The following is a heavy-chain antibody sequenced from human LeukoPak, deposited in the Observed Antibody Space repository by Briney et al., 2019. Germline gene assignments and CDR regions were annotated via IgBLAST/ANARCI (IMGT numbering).Heavy chain of an antibody. J-gene: IGHJ4*02. CDR2: ISPNSGGT. V-gene: IGHV1-2*02. CDR3: ARETGYSSGLDY. Sequence: ASVKVSCKASGYTFTGYYMHWVRQAPGQGLEWMGWISPNSGGTNYAQKFQGRVTMTRDTSISTAYMELSRLRSDDTAVYYCARETGYSSGLDYWGQGTLVTVSS. CDR1: GYTFTGYY. D-gene: IGHD6-19*01.